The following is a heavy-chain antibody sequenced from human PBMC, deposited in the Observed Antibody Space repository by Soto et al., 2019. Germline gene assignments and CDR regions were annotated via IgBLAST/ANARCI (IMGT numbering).Heavy chain of an antibody. CDR2: IYYSGST. V-gene: IGHV4-59*08. Sequence: SETLSLTCTVSGGSISSYYWSWIRQPPGKGLEWIGYIYYSGSTNYNPSLKSRVTISVDTSKNQFSLKLSSVTAADTAVYYCARRTAVAGYPVLDYFDYWGQGTLVTVSS. D-gene: IGHD6-19*01. J-gene: IGHJ4*02. CDR1: GGSISSYY. CDR3: ARRTAVAGYPVLDYFDY.